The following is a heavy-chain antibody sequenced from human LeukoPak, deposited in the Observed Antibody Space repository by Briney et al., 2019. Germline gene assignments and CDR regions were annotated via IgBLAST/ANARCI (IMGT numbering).Heavy chain of an antibody. Sequence: SSETLSLTCTVSGGAISRDYWSWIRQPPGKGLEWIGSALHSGGTKFNPSLKSRVSVSVDTSKNQFSMQLNSVTAADTAVYYCARDMHSSSRLSIFDIWGQGTMVTVSP. CDR2: ALHSGGT. CDR3: ARDMHSSSRLSIFDI. CDR1: GGAISRDY. D-gene: IGHD6-6*01. V-gene: IGHV4-59*01. J-gene: IGHJ3*02.